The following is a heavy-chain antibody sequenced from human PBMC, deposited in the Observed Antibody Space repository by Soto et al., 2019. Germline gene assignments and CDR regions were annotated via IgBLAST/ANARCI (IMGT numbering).Heavy chain of an antibody. CDR3: AREYEDSSSVWYFDL. CDR1: GYTFTIYY. J-gene: IGHJ2*01. V-gene: IGHV1-46*01. D-gene: IGHD6-6*01. CDR2: INPSGGST. Sequence: GASVKVSCKASGYTFTIYYMHWVRQAPGQGLEWMGIINPSGGSTSYAQKFQGRVTMTRDTSTSTVYMELSSLRSEDTAVYYCAREYEDSSSVWYFDLWGRGTLVTVSS.